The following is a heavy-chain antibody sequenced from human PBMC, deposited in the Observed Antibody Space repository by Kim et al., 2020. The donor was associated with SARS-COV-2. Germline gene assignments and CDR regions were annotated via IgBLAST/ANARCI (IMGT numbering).Heavy chain of an antibody. CDR2: MNPNSGNT. V-gene: IGHV1-8*01. D-gene: IGHD2-2*01. CDR3: ARGMGCSSTSCYGSPMVTPFDI. CDR1: GYTFTSYD. J-gene: IGHJ3*02. Sequence: ASVKVSCKASGYTFTSYDINWVRQATGQGLEWMGWMNPNSGNTGYAQKFQGRVTMTRNTSISTAYMALNSLRSEDTAVYYCARGMGCSSTSCYGSPMVTPFDIWGQGTMVTVSS.